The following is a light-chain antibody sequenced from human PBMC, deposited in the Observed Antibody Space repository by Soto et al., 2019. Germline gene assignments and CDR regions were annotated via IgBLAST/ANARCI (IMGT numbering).Light chain of an antibody. V-gene: IGKV3-15*01. CDR3: QQYTDWPWGT. CDR2: GAS. Sequence: EIVTTQSPATLSLSPGETATLSCRASQSVHSNLAWFQQHPGQAPRLLIYGASSRATGIPVRFSGSGSGTEFTLTITSLQSEDFAVYYCQQYTDWPWGTFGGGTKVDIK. CDR1: QSVHSN. J-gene: IGKJ4*01.